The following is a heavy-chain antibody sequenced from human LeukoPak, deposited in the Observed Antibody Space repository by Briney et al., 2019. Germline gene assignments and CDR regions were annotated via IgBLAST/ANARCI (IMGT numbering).Heavy chain of an antibody. D-gene: IGHD3-3*01. CDR1: GDSINNNNYY. CDR2: IYYNGRT. CDR3: ARITDRTIFGEIMHGFDI. V-gene: IGHV4-39*01. J-gene: IGHJ3*02. Sequence: SETLSLTCAVSGDSINNNNYYWGWVRQPPGKGLEWIGNIYYNGRTYYSPSLKSRGTISVDTSNNQFSLRLSSVTAADTAVYYCARITDRTIFGEIMHGFDIWGQGTPVTVSS.